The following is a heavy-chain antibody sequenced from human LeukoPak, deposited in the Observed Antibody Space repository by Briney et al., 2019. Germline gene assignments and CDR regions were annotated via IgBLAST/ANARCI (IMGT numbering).Heavy chain of an antibody. CDR3: ARVRVLDAFDI. J-gene: IGHJ3*02. V-gene: IGHV1-2*02. CDR2: INPNNGGT. D-gene: IGHD3-3*01. CDR1: GYTFTGYY. Sequence: ASVKVSCKASGYTFTGYYMHWVRQAPGQGLEWMGWINPNNGGTNYAQKFQGRVTVTRDTSINTGYMELSRLRTDDTAVYYCARVRVLDAFDIWGQGTMVTVSS.